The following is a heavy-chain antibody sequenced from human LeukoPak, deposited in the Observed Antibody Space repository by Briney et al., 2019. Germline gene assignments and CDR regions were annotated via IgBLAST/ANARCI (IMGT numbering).Heavy chain of an antibody. CDR1: GFTFDDYA. CDR2: ISWNSGRI. V-gene: IGHV3-9*01. CDR3: AKDKTYGDYHRFFDY. D-gene: IGHD4-17*01. Sequence: PGRSLRLSCAASGFTFDDYAMHWVRQAPGKGLEWVSGISWNSGRIGYADSVKGRFTISRDNANNSLFLQMNSLRAEDTALYYCAKDKTYGDYHRFFDYWGQGTLVTVSS. J-gene: IGHJ4*02.